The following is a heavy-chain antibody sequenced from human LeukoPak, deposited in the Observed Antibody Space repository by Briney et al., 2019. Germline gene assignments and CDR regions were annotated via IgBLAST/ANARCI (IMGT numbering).Heavy chain of an antibody. V-gene: IGHV3-21*01. Sequence: GGSLRLSCAASGFTFSSYSMNWVRQSPGKGLEWVSAINSGSSFIKYGDSVKGRFTISRDNAKNSLYLQMNGLRAEDTAVYYCAREVSSVVVPAANSVDYWGQGTLVTVSS. D-gene: IGHD2-2*01. CDR3: AREVSSVVVPAANSVDY. CDR2: INSGSSFI. CDR1: GFTFSSYS. J-gene: IGHJ4*02.